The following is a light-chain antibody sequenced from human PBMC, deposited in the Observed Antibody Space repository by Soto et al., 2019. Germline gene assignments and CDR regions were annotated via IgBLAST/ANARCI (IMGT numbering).Light chain of an antibody. Sequence: AIQMTQSPSSLSTSVGDRVTITCRASQGIGNALGWYQQKPGKAPKLLIHSASTLQSGVPSRFSGSASGTDFTLTISSLQPEDFATYYCLQDYNYPLTFGGGTKVEIK. V-gene: IGKV1-6*01. CDR2: SAS. CDR1: QGIGNA. J-gene: IGKJ4*01. CDR3: LQDYNYPLT.